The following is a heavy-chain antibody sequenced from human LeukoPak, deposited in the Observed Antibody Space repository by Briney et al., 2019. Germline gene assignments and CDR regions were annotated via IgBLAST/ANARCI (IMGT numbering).Heavy chain of an antibody. J-gene: IGHJ6*03. CDR3: AKAPASSYYYYMDV. CDR1: GFTFSSYA. CDR2: ISGSGGST. Sequence: PGGSLRLSCAASGFTFSSYAMSWVRQAPGKGLEWVSAISGSGGSTYYADSVKGRFTISRDNSKNTLYLQMNSLRAEDTAVYYCAKAPASSYYYYMDVWGKGTTVTVSS. D-gene: IGHD2-2*01. V-gene: IGHV3-23*01.